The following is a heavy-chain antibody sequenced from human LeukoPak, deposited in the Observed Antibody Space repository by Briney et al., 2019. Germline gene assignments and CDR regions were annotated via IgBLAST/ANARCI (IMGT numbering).Heavy chain of an antibody. J-gene: IGHJ4*02. CDR2: INHGGST. CDR3: ASYPRYYYDSSCYPYYFDY. CDR1: GGSFSAYY. V-gene: IGHV4-34*01. D-gene: IGHD3-22*01. Sequence: SETLSLTCAVYGGSFSAYYWSWIRQPPGKGLEWIGVINHGGSTNYNPSLKSRVTISVDTSKNQFSLKLSSVTAADTAVYYCASYPRYYYDSSCYPYYFDYWGQGTLVTVSS.